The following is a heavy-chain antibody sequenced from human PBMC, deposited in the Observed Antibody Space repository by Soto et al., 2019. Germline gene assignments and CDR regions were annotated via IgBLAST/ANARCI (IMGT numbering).Heavy chain of an antibody. J-gene: IGHJ4*02. Sequence: TLSLTCTVSGGSISSYYWSWIRQPPGKGLEWIGYIYYSGSTNYNPSLKSRVTISVDTSKNQFSLKLSSVTAADTAVYYCARVSYGDYVAYFDYWGQGTLVTVSS. D-gene: IGHD4-17*01. CDR3: ARVSYGDYVAYFDY. CDR2: IYYSGST. CDR1: GGSISSYY. V-gene: IGHV4-59*01.